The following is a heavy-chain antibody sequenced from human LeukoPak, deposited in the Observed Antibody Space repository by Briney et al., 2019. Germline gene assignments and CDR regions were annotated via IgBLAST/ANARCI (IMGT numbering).Heavy chain of an antibody. CDR2: MNPNSGNT. J-gene: IGHJ4*02. V-gene: IGHV1-8*01. CDR3: TRGKVRQHLVPHY. Sequence: GASVKVSCKASGYTFTSYDINWVRQATGQGLEWMGWMNPNSGNTGYAQKFQGRVTMTRNTSISTAYMEVSSLTSEDTAVYYCTRGKVRQHLVPHYWGQGTLVTVSS. CDR1: GYTFTSYD. D-gene: IGHD6-13*01.